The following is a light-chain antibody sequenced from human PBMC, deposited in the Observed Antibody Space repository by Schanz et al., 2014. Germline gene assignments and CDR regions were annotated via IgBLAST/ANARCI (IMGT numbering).Light chain of an antibody. Sequence: DIQMTQSPSSLSASVGDRVTITCRASQGINNYLAWYQQKPGKIPKLLIYAASTLQSGVPSRFSGSGSGTEFTLTISSLQPDDFATYYCQQYNSYWTFGQGTKVEIK. V-gene: IGKV1-27*01. J-gene: IGKJ1*01. CDR1: QGINNY. CDR3: QQYNSYWT. CDR2: AAS.